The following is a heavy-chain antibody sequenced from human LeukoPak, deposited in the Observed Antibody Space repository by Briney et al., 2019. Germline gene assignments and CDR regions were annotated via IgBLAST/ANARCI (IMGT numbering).Heavy chain of an antibody. Sequence: SVKVSCKASGGTFNTYAFNWVPQAPGQGLDWMGRIIPVIVTPHYAQKYQGRLAITTDGFASTVYMELSSLRSEDTAIYYCARIEGVYGVFVFWGEGTLVTVSS. CDR1: GGTFNTYA. D-gene: IGHD5/OR15-5a*01. CDR3: ARIEGVYGVFVF. J-gene: IGHJ4*02. CDR2: IIPVIVTP. V-gene: IGHV1-69*05.